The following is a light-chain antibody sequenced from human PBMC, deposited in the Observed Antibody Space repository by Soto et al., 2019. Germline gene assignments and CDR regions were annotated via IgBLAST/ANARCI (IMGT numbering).Light chain of an antibody. CDR2: GAS. J-gene: IGKJ4*01. CDR3: QHYGGSVLT. CDR1: HDISSSY. V-gene: IGKV3-20*01. Sequence: EIVLTQSPGALSLSPGARATLSCRTSHDISSSYLAWYQQKRGQAPRLLMYGASTRATGIPDRFSGSGSGTEFTLTISRLEPEDFAVYYCQHYGGSVLTFGGGTKVESK.